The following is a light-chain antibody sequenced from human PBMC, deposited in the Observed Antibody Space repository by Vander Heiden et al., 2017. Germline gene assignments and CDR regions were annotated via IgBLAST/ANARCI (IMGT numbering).Light chain of an antibody. CDR3: MQNTHWPLYT. CDR1: HSLVYSDGNTY. Sequence: DVVMTQSPLSLPVTRGQPASIACRSSHSLVYSDGNTYLSWFHQRPGQSPRRLFYKVSNRDSGVPDRFSGSGSGTDFTLKISRVEAEDVGVYYCMQNTHWPLYTFGQWTKLEI. J-gene: IGKJ2*01. CDR2: KVS. V-gene: IGKV2-30*01.